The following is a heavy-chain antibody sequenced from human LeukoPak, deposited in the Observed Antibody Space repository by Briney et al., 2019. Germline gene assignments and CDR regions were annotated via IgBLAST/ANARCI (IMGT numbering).Heavy chain of an antibody. J-gene: IGHJ4*02. Sequence: ASVKVSCKASGYTFTGYYMHWVRQAPGQGLEWMGWINPNSGGTNYAQKFQGRVTMTRDTSISTAYMELSRLRSDDTAVYYCARGPGIAVAGTFDWGQGTLVPVPS. CDR3: ARGPGIAVAGTFD. D-gene: IGHD6-19*01. V-gene: IGHV1-2*02. CDR1: GYTFTGYY. CDR2: INPNSGGT.